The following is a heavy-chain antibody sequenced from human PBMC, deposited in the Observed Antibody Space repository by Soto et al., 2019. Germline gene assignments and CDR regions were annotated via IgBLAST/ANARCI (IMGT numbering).Heavy chain of an antibody. D-gene: IGHD3-10*01. V-gene: IGHV4-34*01. CDR2: INHSGST. Sequence: QVQLQQWGAGLLKPSETLSLTCAVYGGSFSGYYWSWIRQPPGKGLEWIGEINHSGSTNYNPSLKRRVSISVDTCESQLSLEVSAVTAADRGVYYCGRGFSTMVRGVTWLDPWGQGTLVTVSS. CDR1: GGSFSGYY. J-gene: IGHJ5*02. CDR3: GRGFSTMVRGVTWLDP.